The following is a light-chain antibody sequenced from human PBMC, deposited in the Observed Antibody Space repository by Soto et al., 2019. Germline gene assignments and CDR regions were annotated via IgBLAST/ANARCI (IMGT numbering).Light chain of an antibody. CDR1: QSVSSN. CDR3: QQYNNWPQT. Sequence: EIVMTQSPATLSVSPGERATLSCRASQSVSSNLAWYQQKPGQAPRLLIYGASTRATGIPARFSGSGSGTEFTLTISSLQSEDFAVSYCQQYNNWPQTVGQGTKVDSK. J-gene: IGKJ1*01. CDR2: GAS. V-gene: IGKV3-15*01.